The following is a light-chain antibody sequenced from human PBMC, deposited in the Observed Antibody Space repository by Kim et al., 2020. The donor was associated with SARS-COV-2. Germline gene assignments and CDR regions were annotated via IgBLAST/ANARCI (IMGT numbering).Light chain of an antibody. V-gene: IGLV7-46*01. CDR3: SLSYSGVQVV. CDR1: TGAVTSGHY. CDR2: NTN. J-gene: IGLJ2*01. Sequence: GGTVTLTGGSSTGAVTSGHYPHWCQQKPGQAPRTLIYNTNNRHSWTPARFSGSLLGGKGALTLSGAQPEDEAEYYCSLSYSGVQVVFGGGTQLTVL.